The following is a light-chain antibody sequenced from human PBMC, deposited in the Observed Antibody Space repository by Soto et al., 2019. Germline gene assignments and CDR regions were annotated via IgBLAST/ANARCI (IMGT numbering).Light chain of an antibody. CDR3: QQSDGTPYT. J-gene: IGKJ2*01. CDR1: QSIKTY. CDR2: GAS. V-gene: IGKV1-39*01. Sequence: DIQVTQSPSSLSASVGDRVTITCRASQSIKTYLNWYQQKPGEAPKLLIHGASNLESGVPSRFSGSGSGTDFTLTISNLQPEDFATYYCQQSDGTPYTFGQGTKLEI.